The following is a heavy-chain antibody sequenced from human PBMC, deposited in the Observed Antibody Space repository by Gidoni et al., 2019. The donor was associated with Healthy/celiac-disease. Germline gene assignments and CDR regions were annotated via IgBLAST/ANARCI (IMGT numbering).Heavy chain of an antibody. Sequence: EVQLLESGGGLVQPGGSLRLSCAASGVTFSSYAMSWVRQAPGKGLEGVSAISGSGGSTYYADSVKGRFTISRDNSKNTLYLQMNSLRAEDTAVYYCAKAPGIAVAGTFDYWGQGTLVTVSS. CDR3: AKAPGIAVAGTFDY. D-gene: IGHD6-19*01. J-gene: IGHJ4*02. V-gene: IGHV3-23*01. CDR1: GVTFSSYA. CDR2: ISGSGGST.